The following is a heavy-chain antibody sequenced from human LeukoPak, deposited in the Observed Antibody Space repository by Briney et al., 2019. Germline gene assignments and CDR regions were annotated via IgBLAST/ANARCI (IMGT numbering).Heavy chain of an antibody. CDR1: GYSITSGYY. CDR2: IYHTGNT. CDR3: ARYCSSTTCYTRGGDY. V-gene: IGHV4-38-2*02. Sequence: PSETLSLTCSVSGYSITSGYYWGWIRQPPGKGLEWIGSIYHTGNTFYDPSFNSRVTISVDTPKNQFSLSLSSVTAADTAVYYCARYCSSTTCYTRGGDYWGQGTLVTVSS. D-gene: IGHD2-2*02. J-gene: IGHJ4*02.